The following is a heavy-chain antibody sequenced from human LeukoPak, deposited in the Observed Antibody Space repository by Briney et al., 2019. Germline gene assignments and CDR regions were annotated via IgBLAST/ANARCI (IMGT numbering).Heavy chain of an antibody. D-gene: IGHD6-6*01. CDR1: GYTFTGYH. V-gene: IGHV1-69*13. J-gene: IGHJ4*02. CDR2: IIPIFGTA. CDR3: ARVAPSSSSGDY. Sequence: ASVKVSCKASGYTFTGYHMHWVRQAPGQGLEWMGGIIPIFGTANYAQKFQGRVTITADESTSTAYMELSSLRSEDTAVYYCARVAPSSSSGDYWGQGTLVTVSS.